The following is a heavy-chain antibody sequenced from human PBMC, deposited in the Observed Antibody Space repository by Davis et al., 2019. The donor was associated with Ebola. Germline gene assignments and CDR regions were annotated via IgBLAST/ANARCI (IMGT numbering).Heavy chain of an antibody. J-gene: IGHJ5*02. CDR3: ARGDIGVAATGWFDP. CDR2: SRSKTYSYTT. CDR1: GFTSSDHN. V-gene: IGHV3-72*01. D-gene: IGHD2-15*01. Sequence: GESLKISCETSGFTSSDHNMDWVRLAPGKGLEWIGRSRSKTYSYTTKYAASVEGRFTISRDESENSLYLQMNGLKTEDTAVYYCARGDIGVAATGWFDPSGKGTVVSVST.